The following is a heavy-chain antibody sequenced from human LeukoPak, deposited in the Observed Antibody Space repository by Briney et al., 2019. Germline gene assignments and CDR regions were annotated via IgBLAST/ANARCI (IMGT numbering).Heavy chain of an antibody. J-gene: IGHJ4*02. D-gene: IGHD2-8*01. CDR2: IIPILGIA. Sequence: SVKVSCKASGGTFSSYAISWVRQAPGQGLEWMGRIIPILGIANYAQKFQGRVTITADKSTSTAYMELSSLRSEDTAVYYCARLGYCTNGVCLDCWGQGTLVTVSS. V-gene: IGHV1-69*04. CDR1: GGTFSSYA. CDR3: ARLGYCTNGVCLDC.